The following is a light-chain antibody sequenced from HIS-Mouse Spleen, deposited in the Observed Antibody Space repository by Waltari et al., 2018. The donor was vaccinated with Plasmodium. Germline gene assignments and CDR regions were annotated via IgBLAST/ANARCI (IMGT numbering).Light chain of an antibody. J-gene: IGLJ2*01. CDR2: DGS. CDR1: SSDVGSYNL. CDR3: CAYAGSRMV. Sequence: QSALTQPASVSGSPGQSITISCTGTSSDVGSYNLVSWYQQHPGKAPTLMIYDGSRRTSGVSNRFSGSKSGHTAYLTISGLQAEDEADYYCCAYAGSRMVFGGGTKLTVL. V-gene: IGLV2-23*01.